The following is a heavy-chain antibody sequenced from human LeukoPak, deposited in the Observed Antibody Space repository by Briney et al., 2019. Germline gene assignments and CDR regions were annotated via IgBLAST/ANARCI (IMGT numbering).Heavy chain of an antibody. CDR1: GGIFSSYA. J-gene: IGHJ4*02. D-gene: IGHD4-17*01. V-gene: IGHV1-69*04. Sequence: SVKVSCKASGGIFSSYAISWVRQAPGQGLEWMGRIIPILGIANYAQKFQGRVTITADKSTSTAYMELSSLRSEDTAVYYCAREGIHDYGDYGYYFDYWGQGTLVTVSS. CDR2: IIPILGIA. CDR3: AREGIHDYGDYGYYFDY.